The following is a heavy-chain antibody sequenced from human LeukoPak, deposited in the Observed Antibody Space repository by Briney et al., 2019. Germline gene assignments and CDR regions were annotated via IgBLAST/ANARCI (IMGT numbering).Heavy chain of an antibody. V-gene: IGHV4-4*07. CDR3: ARGEVVPAARTAYYFDY. CDR1: GGSISSYY. D-gene: IGHD2-2*01. Sequence: SETLSLTCTVSGGSISSYYWSWIRQPAGKGLEWIGRIYTSGSTNYNPSLKSRVTISVDTSKSQFSLKLSSVTAADTAVYYCARGEVVPAARTAYYFDYWGQGTLVTVSS. J-gene: IGHJ4*02. CDR2: IYTSGST.